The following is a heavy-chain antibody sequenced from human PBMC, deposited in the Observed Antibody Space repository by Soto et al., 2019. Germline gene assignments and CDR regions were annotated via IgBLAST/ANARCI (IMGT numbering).Heavy chain of an antibody. Sequence: QVQLVQSGTEVKKPGSSVKVSCKASGGTFRNYPINWVRQAPGQGLEWMGSIFPLTDIPDYAQNFQARLTISADKSASTAYMELSSLTSADTAMYFCARCPLVVLNYFESWGQGTLVTVSS. CDR2: IFPLTDIP. CDR3: ARCPLVVLNYFES. V-gene: IGHV1-69*02. J-gene: IGHJ4*02. CDR1: GGTFRNYP.